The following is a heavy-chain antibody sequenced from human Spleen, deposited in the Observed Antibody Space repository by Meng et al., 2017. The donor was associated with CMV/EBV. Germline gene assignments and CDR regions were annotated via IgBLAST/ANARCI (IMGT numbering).Heavy chain of an antibody. J-gene: IGHJ4*02. V-gene: IGHV3-30*02. CDR2: IWFDGSTN. CDR3: AREADEWLLHYYFDF. Sequence: GESLKISCAASGFTFSSYGMDWVRQAPGRGLEWVAFIWFDGSTNYYAGSVKGRFTISRDNSKNTLYLQMSSLRAEDTAVYYCAREADEWLLHYYFDFWGQGTLVTVSS. CDR1: GFTFSSYG. D-gene: IGHD3-3*01.